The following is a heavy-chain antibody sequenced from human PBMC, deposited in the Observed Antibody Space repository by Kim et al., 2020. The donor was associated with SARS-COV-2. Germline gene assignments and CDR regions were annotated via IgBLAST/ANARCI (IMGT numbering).Heavy chain of an antibody. V-gene: IGHV3-9*01. J-gene: IGHJ4*02. Sequence: GGSLRLSCAASGFTFGDYAMHWVRQAPGKGLEWVSGISWNSGNIGYADSVKGRFTISRDNAKNSLYLQMNSLRAEDTALYYCAKDGYGSGSYHDYWGQGTLVTVSS. D-gene: IGHD3-10*01. CDR1: GFTFGDYA. CDR3: AKDGYGSGSYHDY. CDR2: ISWNSGNI.